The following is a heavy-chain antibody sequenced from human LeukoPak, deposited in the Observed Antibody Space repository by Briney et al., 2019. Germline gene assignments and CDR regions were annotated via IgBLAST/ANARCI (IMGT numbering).Heavy chain of an antibody. D-gene: IGHD2-2*01. CDR1: GFTFRLHA. Sequence: GGSLRLSCAASGFTFRLHAMAWVRQAPGKGLELVSALSVSGTGTHYSDSVKGRLTISRDNSKNTLNLQMNRLRAEDTAVYYCAKSEQYQLLSKFDAFDIWGQGTMVTVSS. V-gene: IGHV3-23*01. CDR2: LSVSGTGT. CDR3: AKSEQYQLLSKFDAFDI. J-gene: IGHJ3*02.